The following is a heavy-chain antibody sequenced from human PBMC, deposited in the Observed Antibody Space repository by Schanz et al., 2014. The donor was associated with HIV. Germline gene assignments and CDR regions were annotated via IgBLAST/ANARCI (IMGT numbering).Heavy chain of an antibody. V-gene: IGHV1-2*02. D-gene: IGHD5-12*01. J-gene: IGHJ4*02. Sequence: QVQLVQSGAEVKKPGASVKVSCKASGYTFIDYYIHWVRQAPGQGPEWMGWINPNSGGANYAQKFQGRVTMTRDTSISTAYMELSSLTSDDTAVYYCAREPNYSGFDCWGQGTLVIVAS. CDR2: INPNSGGA. CDR1: GYTFIDYY. CDR3: AREPNYSGFDC.